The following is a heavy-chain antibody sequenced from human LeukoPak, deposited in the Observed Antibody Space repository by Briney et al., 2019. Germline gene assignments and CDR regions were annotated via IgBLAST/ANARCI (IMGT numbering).Heavy chain of an antibody. CDR1: GYTFTSYG. Sequence: ASVKVSCKASGYTFTSYGISWVRQAPGQGLEWMGWISAYNGNTNYAQKLQGRVTMTTDTSTSTAYMELRSLRSDDTAVYYCARMPDTAMVSDWFDPWGQGTLVTVSS. V-gene: IGHV1-18*01. CDR2: ISAYNGNT. CDR3: ARMPDTAMVSDWFDP. D-gene: IGHD5-18*01. J-gene: IGHJ5*02.